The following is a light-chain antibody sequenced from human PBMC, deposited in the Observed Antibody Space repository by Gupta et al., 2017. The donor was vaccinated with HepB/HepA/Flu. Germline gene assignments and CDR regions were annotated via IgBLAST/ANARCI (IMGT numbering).Light chain of an antibody. J-gene: IGLJ2*01. Sequence: QSVLTQPPSTSTTPGQGPVMSYSGSSSNIGSNYVYWYQQLPGTAPKLLIYRDNQRPSGVPGRFSGSKSGTSASLAISGLRSEDEGDYFCAAWDDSLSGVVFGGGTKLTVL. CDR2: RDN. CDR3: AAWDDSLSGVV. V-gene: IGLV1-47*01. CDR1: SSNIGSNY.